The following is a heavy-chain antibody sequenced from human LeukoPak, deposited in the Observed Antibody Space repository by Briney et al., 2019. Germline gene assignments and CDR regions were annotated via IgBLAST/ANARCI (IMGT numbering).Heavy chain of an antibody. CDR2: IYYSGST. J-gene: IGHJ3*02. Sequence: SQTLSLTCTVSGGSISSGDYYWSWIRQPPGKGLEWIGYIYYSGSTYYNPSLKSRVTISVDTSKNQFSLKLSSVTAADTAVYYCARDLEAIDGSSHDAFDIWGQGTMLTVSS. D-gene: IGHD1-26*01. CDR3: ARDLEAIDGSSHDAFDI. V-gene: IGHV4-30-4*08. CDR1: GGSISSGDYY.